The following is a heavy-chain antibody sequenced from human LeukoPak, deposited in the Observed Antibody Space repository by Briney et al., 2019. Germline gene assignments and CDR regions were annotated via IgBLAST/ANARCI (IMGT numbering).Heavy chain of an antibody. Sequence: PGRSLRPSCAASGFTFSSYGMHWVRQAPGKGLEWVAVIWYDGSNKYYADSVRGRLTISRDNSKNTLYLQMNSLRAEDTAVYYCAKGPPYYDFWSGYPPFGYWGQGTLVTVSS. D-gene: IGHD3-3*01. CDR3: AKGPPYYDFWSGYPPFGY. CDR2: IWYDGSNK. CDR1: GFTFSSYG. V-gene: IGHV3-33*06. J-gene: IGHJ4*02.